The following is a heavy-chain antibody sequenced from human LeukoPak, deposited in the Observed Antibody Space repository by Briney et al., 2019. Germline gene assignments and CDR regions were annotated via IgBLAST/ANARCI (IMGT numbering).Heavy chain of an antibody. CDR2: INHSGST. J-gene: IGHJ3*02. CDR1: GGSFSGYY. D-gene: IGHD3-3*01. V-gene: IGHV4-34*01. CDR3: AAGLLEWLSQAFDI. Sequence: SETLSLTCAVYGGSFSGYYWSWLRQPPGKGLEWIGEINHSGSTNYKPSLKSRVTISVDTSKNQFSLKLSSVTAADTAVYYCAAGLLEWLSQAFDIWGQGTMVTVSS.